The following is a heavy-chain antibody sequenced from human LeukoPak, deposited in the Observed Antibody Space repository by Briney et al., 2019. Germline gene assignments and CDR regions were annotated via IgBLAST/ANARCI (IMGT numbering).Heavy chain of an antibody. CDR1: GFTFGDYA. CDR3: TRAGVAGNVDLFDY. D-gene: IGHD6-19*01. CDR2: IRSKGYGGTT. J-gene: IGHJ4*02. V-gene: IGHV3-49*04. Sequence: GGTLRLSCTASGFTFGDYAMSWVRQAPGKGLEWVGFIRSKGYGGTTEDAASVKGRFTISRDDSKSIAYQQMNSLKTEDTAVYYCTRAGVAGNVDLFDYWGQGTLVTVSS.